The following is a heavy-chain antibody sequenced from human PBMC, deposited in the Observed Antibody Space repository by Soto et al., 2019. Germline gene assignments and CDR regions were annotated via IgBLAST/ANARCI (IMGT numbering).Heavy chain of an antibody. Sequence: SDTLSLTCTVSGGSISSSSYYWGWIRQPPGKGLEWIGSIYYSGSTYYNPSLKSRVTISVDKSKNQFSLKLSSVTAADTAVYYCARSPDSSGYYPRRYYYGMDVWCKGTTVT. J-gene: IGHJ6*04. CDR1: GGSISSSSYY. CDR3: ARSPDSSGYYPRRYYYGMDV. D-gene: IGHD3-22*01. V-gene: IGHV4-39*07. CDR2: IYYSGST.